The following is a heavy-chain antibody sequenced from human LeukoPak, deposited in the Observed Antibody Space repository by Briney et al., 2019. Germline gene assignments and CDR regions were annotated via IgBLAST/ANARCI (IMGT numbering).Heavy chain of an antibody. CDR1: GGSISSYY. D-gene: IGHD3-9*01. Sequence: SETPSLTCTVSGGSISSYYWSWIRQPPGKGLEWIGYIYYSGSTNYNPSLKSRVTISVDTSKNQFSLKLSSVTAADTAVYYCARAFYYDILTGSGMDVWGQGTTVTVSS. V-gene: IGHV4-59*08. CDR3: ARAFYYDILTGSGMDV. J-gene: IGHJ6*02. CDR2: IYYSGST.